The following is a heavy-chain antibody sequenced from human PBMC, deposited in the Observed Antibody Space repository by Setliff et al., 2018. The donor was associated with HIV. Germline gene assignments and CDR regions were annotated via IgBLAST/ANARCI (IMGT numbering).Heavy chain of an antibody. CDR3: ARVSTDYVWGSFLSSGPYYFDF. V-gene: IGHV4-61*09. J-gene: IGHJ4*02. CDR2: ISTSGTT. D-gene: IGHD3-16*01. CDR1: GDSITSGTYY. Sequence: SETLSLTCTASGDSITSGTYYWSWIRQPAGMRLEWIGHISTSGTTNYNPSLKSRVTISADTSKSQFSLKLTSVTAADTAAYFCARVSTDYVWGSFLSSGPYYFDFWGQGALVTVSS.